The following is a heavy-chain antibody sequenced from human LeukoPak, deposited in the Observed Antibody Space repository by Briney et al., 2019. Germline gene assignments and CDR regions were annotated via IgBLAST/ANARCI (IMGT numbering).Heavy chain of an antibody. CDR2: INTNTGDT. D-gene: IGHD3-10*01. J-gene: IGHJ4*02. V-gene: IGHV1-2*02. CDR3: ATMYDTNSYYLRDFDY. CDR1: GYTFTAFY. Sequence: ASVKVSCKASGYTFTAFYIHWVRQAPGQGLEWMGWINTNTGDTKYAQRFQGRVTMTSDSSIRTAYMELSRLRSDDTAVYFCATMYDTNSYYLRDFDYWGQGTLVTVSS.